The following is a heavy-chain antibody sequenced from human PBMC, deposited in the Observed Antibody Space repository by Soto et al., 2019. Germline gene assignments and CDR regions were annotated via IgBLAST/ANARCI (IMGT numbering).Heavy chain of an antibody. CDR3: AKMVGATLVDY. CDR2: IHHSGST. V-gene: IGHV4-4*02. J-gene: IGHJ4*02. CDR1: GASISSTSSGDW. Sequence: QVQLQESGPGLVKPSGTLSLTCTVSGASISSTSSGDWWSWVRQPPGKGLEWIGEIHHSGSTNYTPSHKRRLTSSGDKSKTQFSLRLSSVTAADTAVYYCAKMVGATLVDYWGQGTLVTVSS. D-gene: IGHD1-26*01.